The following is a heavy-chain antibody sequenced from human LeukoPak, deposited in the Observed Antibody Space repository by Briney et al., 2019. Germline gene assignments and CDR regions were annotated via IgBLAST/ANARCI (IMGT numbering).Heavy chain of an antibody. CDR1: GYSFTSHF. Sequence: VASVTVSCKTTGYSFTSHFVHWVRQAPGQGLEWMGVVNPSEDGTSHAQKFRGRVTMRSDMSTSTVYMQLSSLRSEDTGVYYCARDGRGGSVWYFDHNNYMNVWGKGTTVTVSS. CDR3: ARDGRGGSVWYFDHNNYMNV. J-gene: IGHJ6*03. V-gene: IGHV1-46*01. CDR2: VNPSEDGT. D-gene: IGHD6-19*01.